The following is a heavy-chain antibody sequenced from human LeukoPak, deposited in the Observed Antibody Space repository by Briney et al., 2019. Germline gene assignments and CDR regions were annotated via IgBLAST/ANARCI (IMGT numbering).Heavy chain of an antibody. Sequence: GESLKISCKGSGYSFTSYWIGWVRQMPGKGLEWMGIIYPGDSDTRYSPSFQGQVTISADKSISTAYLQWSSLKASDTAMYYCARRLPPYSSGWEECYFDYWGQGTLVTVSS. V-gene: IGHV5-51*01. D-gene: IGHD6-19*01. CDR3: ARRLPPYSSGWEECYFDY. CDR2: IYPGDSDT. J-gene: IGHJ4*02. CDR1: GYSFTSYW.